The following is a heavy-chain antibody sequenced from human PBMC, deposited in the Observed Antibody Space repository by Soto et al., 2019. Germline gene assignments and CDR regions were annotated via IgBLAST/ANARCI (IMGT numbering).Heavy chain of an antibody. Sequence: PSETLSLTCTVSGGSISSTKSYWVWIRHPPGKGLEWIGSIYYSGGTPYNVSLKSRVTMSVDTSDNYFSLKLSSVTAADTAVYYRARHVYYDRSGYYNPHYFDFWGQGTLVTVSS. CDR1: GGSISSTKSY. V-gene: IGHV4-39*01. D-gene: IGHD3-22*01. J-gene: IGHJ4*02. CDR2: IYYSGGT. CDR3: ARHVYYDRSGYYNPHYFDF.